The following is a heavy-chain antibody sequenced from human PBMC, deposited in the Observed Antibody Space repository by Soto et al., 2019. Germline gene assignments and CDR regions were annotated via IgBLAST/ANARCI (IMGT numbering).Heavy chain of an antibody. CDR3: ARLGLRYYDILTGPFDP. CDR2: ISAYNGNT. V-gene: IGHV1-18*01. Sequence: GASVKVSCKASGYTFTSYGISWVRQAPGQGLEWMGWISAYNGNTNYAQKLQGRVTMTTDTSTSTAYMELRSLRSDDTAVYYCARLGLRYYDILTGPFDPWGQGTLVTVSS. J-gene: IGHJ5*02. D-gene: IGHD3-9*01. CDR1: GYTFTSYG.